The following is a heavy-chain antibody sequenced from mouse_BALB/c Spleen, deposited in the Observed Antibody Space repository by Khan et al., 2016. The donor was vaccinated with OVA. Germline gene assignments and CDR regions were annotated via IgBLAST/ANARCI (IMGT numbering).Heavy chain of an antibody. Sequence: EVQLQQSGAELVRPGALVKLSCKASGFNIKDYYMHWVKQRPEQGLVWIGRIAPENGDTIYDPTFQGKAGITSDTSSTTAYLQLSSMTSEDTAYDYCARDGYSPWFAYWGQVTLVTVSA. CDR1: GFNIKDYY. J-gene: IGHJ3*01. CDR3: ARDGYSPWFAY. CDR2: IAPENGDT. D-gene: IGHD2-3*01. V-gene: IGHV14-1*02.